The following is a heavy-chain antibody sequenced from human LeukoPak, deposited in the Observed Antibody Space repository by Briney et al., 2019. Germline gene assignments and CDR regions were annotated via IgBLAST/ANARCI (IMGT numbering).Heavy chain of an antibody. CDR3: ARGGFRYPFDY. CDR2: ISGSGGST. D-gene: IGHD2-2*02. J-gene: IGHJ4*02. V-gene: IGHV3-23*01. CDR1: GFTFSSYA. Sequence: GGSLRLSCAASGFTFSSYAMSWVRQAPGKGLEWVSAISGSGGSTYYADSVKGRFTISRDNAKNSLYLHMNSLRAEDTAVYYCARGGFRYPFDYWGQGTLVTVSS.